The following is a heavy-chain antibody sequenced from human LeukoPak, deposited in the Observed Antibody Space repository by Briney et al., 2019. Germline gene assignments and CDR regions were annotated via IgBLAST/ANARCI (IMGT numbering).Heavy chain of an antibody. V-gene: IGHV3-21*01. CDR2: ISSSSSYI. D-gene: IGHD5-18*01. Sequence: GGSLRLSCAASGFTFSTSAMTWVRQAPGKGLEWVSSISSSSSYIYYADSVKGRFTISRDNAKNSLYLQMNSLRAEDTAVYYCARERMDTAIGGGDYWGQGTLVTVSS. J-gene: IGHJ4*02. CDR1: GFTFSTSA. CDR3: ARERMDTAIGGGDY.